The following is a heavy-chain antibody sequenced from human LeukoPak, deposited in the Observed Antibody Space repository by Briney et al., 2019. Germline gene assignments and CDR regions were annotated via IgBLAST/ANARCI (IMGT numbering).Heavy chain of an antibody. CDR1: GGSISSYY. D-gene: IGHD3-10*01. V-gene: IGHV4-4*07. Sequence: SETLSLTCTVSGGSISSYYWSWIRQPAGKGLEWIGRIYTSGSTNYNPSLKSRVTMSVDTSKNQFPLKLSSVTAADTAVYYCARALKFSYYYGSGSYTSHFDYWGQGTLVTVSS. J-gene: IGHJ4*02. CDR2: IYTSGST. CDR3: ARALKFSYYYGSGSYTSHFDY.